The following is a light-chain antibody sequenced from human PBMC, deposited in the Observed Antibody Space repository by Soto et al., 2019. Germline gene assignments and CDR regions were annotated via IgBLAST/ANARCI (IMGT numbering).Light chain of an antibody. V-gene: IGKV3-11*01. Sequence: EVVLTQSPGTLSLSRGERATLSCRASQSVSSNLAWYQQKPGQAPRLLIYGASTRATGIPARFSGSGSGTDFTLTISSLEPEDFAVYYCQQRSNWPPLITFGQGTRLEI. J-gene: IGKJ5*01. CDR1: QSVSSN. CDR2: GAS. CDR3: QQRSNWPPLIT.